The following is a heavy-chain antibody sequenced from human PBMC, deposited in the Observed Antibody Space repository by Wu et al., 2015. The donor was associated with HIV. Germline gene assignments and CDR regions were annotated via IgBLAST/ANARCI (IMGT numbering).Heavy chain of an antibody. V-gene: IGHV1-24*01. J-gene: IGHJ4*02. CDR3: ATLRGGSYESTGKGYFDH. CDR2: FDPRNGKT. Sequence: QDLLVQSGAEVKEPGASVRVACKVFGYSLTDLSMHWVRQAPGRGLEWMGGFDPRNGKTIYAQKFQGRVTMTEDTSKDTAYIELSSLRSEDTAVYYCATLRGGSYESTGKGYFDHWGQGTLVTVSS. CDR1: GYSLTDLS. D-gene: IGHD3-22*01.